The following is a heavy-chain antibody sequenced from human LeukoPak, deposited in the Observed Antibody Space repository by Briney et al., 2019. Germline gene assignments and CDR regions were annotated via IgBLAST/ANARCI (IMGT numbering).Heavy chain of an antibody. CDR3: ARNPFDFWSGYYGYYYYMDV. Sequence: PAETLSLTCAVSGGSISSSSYYWGWIRQPPGKGLEWIGSIYFSGSTYCNPSLKSRVTISVDTSKNQFSLKLSSVTAADTAVYYCARNPFDFWSGYYGYYYYMDVWGKGTTVTVSS. V-gene: IGHV4-39*07. D-gene: IGHD3-3*01. J-gene: IGHJ6*03. CDR2: IYFSGST. CDR1: GGSISSSSYY.